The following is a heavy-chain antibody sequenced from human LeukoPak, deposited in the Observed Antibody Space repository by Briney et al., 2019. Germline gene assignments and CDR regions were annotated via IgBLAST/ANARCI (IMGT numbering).Heavy chain of an antibody. J-gene: IGHJ6*03. D-gene: IGHD5-18*01. CDR3: ARGGSYGYYYYYYMDV. V-gene: IGHV4-34*01. CDR2: INHSGST. Sequence: PSETLSLTCAVYGGSFSGYYWSWIRQPPGKGLEWIGEINHSGSTNYNPSLKSRVTMSVDTSKNQFSLKLSSVTAADTAVYYCARGGSYGYYYYYYMDVWGKGTTVTVSS. CDR1: GGSFSGYY.